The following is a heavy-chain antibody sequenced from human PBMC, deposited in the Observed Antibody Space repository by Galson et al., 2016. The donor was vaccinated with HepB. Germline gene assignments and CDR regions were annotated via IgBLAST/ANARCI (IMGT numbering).Heavy chain of an antibody. CDR3: ARGREEYGKSGYYPPRLDI. Sequence: SLRLSCATSGFNFSHYAMHWVRQAPGKGLEWVSVVSYTGQNKEYPDSVRGRFTIFKDNSKSMLFLQMNSLRHEETAIYYWARGREEYGKSGYYPPRLDIWGQGTLVSVSS. D-gene: IGHD3-3*01. V-gene: IGHV3-30*03. CDR1: GFNFSHYA. J-gene: IGHJ4*02. CDR2: VSYTGQNK.